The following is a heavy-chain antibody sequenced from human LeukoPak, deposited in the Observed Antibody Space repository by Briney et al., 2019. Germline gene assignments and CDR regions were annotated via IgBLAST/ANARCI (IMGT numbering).Heavy chain of an antibody. Sequence: GGSLRLSCAASGFTFSSYATGWVRQAPGKGLEWVSAISGRGGSTYYADSVKGRFTISRDNSNNTLYLQMNSLRAEDTAVYYCAKDKVVTLIEGYYFDYWGQGTLVTVSS. CDR2: ISGRGGST. CDR3: AKDKVVTLIEGYYFDY. CDR1: GFTFSSYA. V-gene: IGHV3-23*01. D-gene: IGHD3-22*01. J-gene: IGHJ4*02.